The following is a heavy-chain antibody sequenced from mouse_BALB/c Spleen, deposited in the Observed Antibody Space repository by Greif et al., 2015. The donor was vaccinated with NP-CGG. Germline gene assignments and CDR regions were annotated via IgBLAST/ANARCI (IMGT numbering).Heavy chain of an antibody. V-gene: IGHV1S81*02. CDR2: INPSNGGT. CDR3: TTNWELAY. CDR1: GYTFTSYY. Sequence: QVQLQQSGAELVKPGASVKLSCKASGYTFTSYYMYWVKQRPGQGLEWIGEINPSNGGTNFNEKFKSKATLTVDKSSSTAYMQLSSLTSEDSAVYYCTTNWELAYWGQGTLVTVSA. D-gene: IGHD4-1*01. J-gene: IGHJ3*01.